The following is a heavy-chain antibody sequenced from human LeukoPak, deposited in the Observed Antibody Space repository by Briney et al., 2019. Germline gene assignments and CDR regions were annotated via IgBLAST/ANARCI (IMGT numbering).Heavy chain of an antibody. D-gene: IGHD1-20*01. CDR1: GGTFSSYA. CDR3: ARDAIITGTRYYFDY. V-gene: IGHV1-69*05. CDR2: IIPIFGTA. J-gene: IGHJ4*02. Sequence: ASVKVSCKASGGTFSSYATSWVRQAPGQGLEWMGGIIPIFGTANYAQKFQGRVTITTDESTSTAYMELSSLRSEDTAVYYCARDAIITGTRYYFDYWGQGTLVTVSS.